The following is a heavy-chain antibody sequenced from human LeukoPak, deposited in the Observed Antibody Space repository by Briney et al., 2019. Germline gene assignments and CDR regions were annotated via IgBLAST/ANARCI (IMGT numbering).Heavy chain of an antibody. CDR1: GYTFTSYA. CDR3: ARGSSSWYYAFDI. CDR2: INVGNGNT. J-gene: IGHJ3*02. Sequence: ASVKVSCKASGYTFTSYAIQWVRQAPGQGLEWMGWINVGNGNTKYSQKFQDRVTFTRDTSATTAYMELSSLRSDDTAVYYCARGSSSWYYAFDIWGQGTMVTVSS. D-gene: IGHD6-13*01. V-gene: IGHV1-3*01.